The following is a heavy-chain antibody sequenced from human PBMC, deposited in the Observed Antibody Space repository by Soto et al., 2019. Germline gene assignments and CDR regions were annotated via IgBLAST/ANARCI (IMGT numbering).Heavy chain of an antibody. Sequence: SETLSLTCAVCGVSISSGGYSWSWIRQPPGKGLEWIGYIYHSGSTYYNPSLKSRVTISVDRSKNQFSLKLSSVTAADTAVYYCARVPDRWGQGTLVTV. J-gene: IGHJ5*02. V-gene: IGHV4-30-2*01. D-gene: IGHD2-2*01. CDR3: ARVPDR. CDR2: IYHSGST. CDR1: GVSISSGGYS.